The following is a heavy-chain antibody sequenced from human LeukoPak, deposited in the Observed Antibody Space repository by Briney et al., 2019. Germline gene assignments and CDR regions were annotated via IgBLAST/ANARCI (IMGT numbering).Heavy chain of an antibody. CDR1: GGSISSSSSY. Sequence: PSETLSLTCSVSGGSISSSSSYWGWTRRPPGKGLEWIATIHYSGSTNYNPSLKSRVTISVDTSKNQFSLKLSSVTAADTAVYYCARHTSGSSLDYWGQGTLVTVSS. CDR2: IHYSGST. D-gene: IGHD6-6*01. V-gene: IGHV4-39*01. J-gene: IGHJ4*02. CDR3: ARHTSGSSLDY.